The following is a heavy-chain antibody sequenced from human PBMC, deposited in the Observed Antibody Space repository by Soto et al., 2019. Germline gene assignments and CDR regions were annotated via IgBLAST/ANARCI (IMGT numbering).Heavy chain of an antibody. CDR2: MNPNSGIT. D-gene: IGHD6-13*01. Sequence: QEQLVQSGAEVKKPGASVKVSCKASGYTLTSYDINWVRQASGQGLEWMGWMNPNSGITVYALKFQGRVTMTWNTSINTIYMELSSLRSEDTAVYYCARGGSSSWYWLDPWGQGTLVTVSS. CDR3: ARGGSSSWYWLDP. J-gene: IGHJ5*02. CDR1: GYTLTSYD. V-gene: IGHV1-8*01.